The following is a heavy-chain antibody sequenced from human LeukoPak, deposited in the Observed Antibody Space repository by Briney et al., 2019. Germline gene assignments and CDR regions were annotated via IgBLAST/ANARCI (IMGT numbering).Heavy chain of an antibody. J-gene: IGHJ3*02. CDR2: IYHSGST. CDR3: ARADDFWSGYSRDDAFDI. CDR1: GYSISSGYY. Sequence: SETLSLTCAVSGYSISSGYYWGWIRQPPGKGLEWIGSIYHSGSTYYNPSLKSRVTISVDTSKNQFSLKLSSVTAADTAVYYCARADDFWSGYSRDDAFDIRGQGTMVTASS. D-gene: IGHD3-3*01. V-gene: IGHV4-38-2*01.